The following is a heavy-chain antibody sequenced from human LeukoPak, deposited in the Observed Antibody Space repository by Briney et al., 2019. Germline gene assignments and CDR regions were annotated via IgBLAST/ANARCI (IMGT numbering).Heavy chain of an antibody. D-gene: IGHD5-12*01. V-gene: IGHV3-21*01. CDR3: ARDLYSGMYRAPGGADV. CDR1: GFSFNTYT. J-gene: IGHJ6*02. Sequence: GGSLRLSCVGSGFSFNTYTMNWVRQAPGKGLEWVSSIVGSSANIYDADSVRGRFTISRDNAKNSLYLQMNSLRVEDTAVYYCARDLYSGMYRAPGGADVWGQGTTVIVSS. CDR2: IVGSSANI.